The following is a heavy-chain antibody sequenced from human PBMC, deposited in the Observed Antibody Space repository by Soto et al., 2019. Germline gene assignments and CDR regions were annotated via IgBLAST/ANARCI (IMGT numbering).Heavy chain of an antibody. CDR1: GYTFTSYG. Sequence: GASVKVSCKASGYTFTSYGISWVRQAPGQGLEWMGWISAYNGNTNYAQKLQGRVTMTTDTSTSTAYIELRSLRSDDTAVYYCASWRDYDFWSGYYATDLPFDYWGQGTLVTVSS. CDR3: ASWRDYDFWSGYYATDLPFDY. V-gene: IGHV1-18*01. J-gene: IGHJ4*02. CDR2: ISAYNGNT. D-gene: IGHD3-3*01.